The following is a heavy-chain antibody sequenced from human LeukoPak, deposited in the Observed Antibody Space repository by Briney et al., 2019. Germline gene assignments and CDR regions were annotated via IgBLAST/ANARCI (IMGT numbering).Heavy chain of an antibody. CDR3: ARVRYFDWLGPFDY. CDR1: GYTFTGYY. D-gene: IGHD3-9*01. Sequence: ASVKVSCKASGYTFTGYYMHWVRQAPGQGLEWMGWINPNSGGTNYAQKFQGRVTMTRDTSISTAYMELSRLRSDDTAVYYCARVRYFDWLGPFDYWGQGTLVTVSS. CDR2: INPNSGGT. J-gene: IGHJ4*02. V-gene: IGHV1-2*02.